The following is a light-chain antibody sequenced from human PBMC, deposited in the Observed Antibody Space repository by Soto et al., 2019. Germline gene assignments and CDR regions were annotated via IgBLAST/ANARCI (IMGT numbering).Light chain of an antibody. Sequence: DIHMTQSPSSLSASVGDRVTITCQASQDISNYLNWYQQKPGKAPKLLIYDASNVETGVPSRFSGSGAGTDFTFTISSLQPEDIATYYCQQYDNLPITFGRGTRLEIK. V-gene: IGKV1-33*01. CDR2: DAS. CDR3: QQYDNLPIT. J-gene: IGKJ5*01. CDR1: QDISNY.